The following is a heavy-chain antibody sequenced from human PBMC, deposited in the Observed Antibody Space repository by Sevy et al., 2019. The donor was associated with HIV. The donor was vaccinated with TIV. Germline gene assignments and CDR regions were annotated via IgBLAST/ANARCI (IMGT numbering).Heavy chain of an antibody. CDR1: GYTLTELS. V-gene: IGHV1-24*01. D-gene: IGHD4-17*01. CDR3: ATRDSYGDPDFDY. CDR2: FDPEDGET. Sequence: ASVKVSCKVSGYTLTELSMHWVRQAPGKGLEWMGGFDPEDGETIYAQKFQGRVTMTEDTSTDTAYMELSSLGSEATAVYYCATRDSYGDPDFDYWGQGTLVTVSS. J-gene: IGHJ4*02.